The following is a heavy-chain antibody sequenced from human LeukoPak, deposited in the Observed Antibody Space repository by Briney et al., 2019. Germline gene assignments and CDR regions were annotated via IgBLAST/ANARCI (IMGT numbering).Heavy chain of an antibody. Sequence: ASVKVSCKASGYTFTSXYMHWVRQAPGQGXXXXXXXXXSGGSTXYAXXXXXXXXMTRXTSTSTVYMELSSLRSEDTAVYYCARGSQGTYCGGDCYSFDYWGQGTLVTVSS. J-gene: IGHJ4*02. D-gene: IGHD2-21*02. V-gene: IGHV1-46*01. CDR2: XXXSGGST. CDR1: GYTFTSXY. CDR3: ARGSQGTYCGGDCYSFDY.